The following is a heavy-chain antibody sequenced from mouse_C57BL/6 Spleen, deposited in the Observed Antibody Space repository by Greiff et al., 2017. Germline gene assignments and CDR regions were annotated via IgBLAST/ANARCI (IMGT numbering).Heavy chain of an antibody. CDR3: ARRDYDPAWFAY. D-gene: IGHD2-4*01. V-gene: IGHV1-18*01. CDR2: INPNNGGT. CDR1: GYTFTDYN. Sequence: VQLQQSGPELVKPGASVKIPCKASGYTFTDYNMDWVKQSHGKSLEWIGDINPNNGGTIYNQKFKGKATLTVDKSSSTAYLELRSLTSEDTAVYYCARRDYDPAWFAYWGQGTLVTVSA. J-gene: IGHJ3*01.